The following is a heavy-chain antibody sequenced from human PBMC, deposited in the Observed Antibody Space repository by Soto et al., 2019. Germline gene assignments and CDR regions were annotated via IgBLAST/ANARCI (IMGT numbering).Heavy chain of an antibody. J-gene: IGHJ2*01. D-gene: IGHD3-10*02. CDR3: ARHGYYVPYWYFDL. Sequence: QVQLQESGPGLVKPSETLSLTCTVSGGSISSYYWSWIRQPPGQGLEWIGYIYYSGSTNYNPSLKSRVTISVDTSKNQFSLKLSSVTAADTAVYYCARHGYYVPYWYFDLWGRGTLVTVSS. CDR1: GGSISSYY. CDR2: IYYSGST. V-gene: IGHV4-59*08.